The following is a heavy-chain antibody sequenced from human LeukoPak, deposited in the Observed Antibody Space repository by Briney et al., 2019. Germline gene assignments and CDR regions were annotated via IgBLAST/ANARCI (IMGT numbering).Heavy chain of an antibody. J-gene: IGHJ6*03. CDR3: ARGPRYYDSSGYSHYYYYYMDV. V-gene: IGHV1-8*01. D-gene: IGHD3-22*01. CDR1: GYTFPSYD. CDR2: MNPNSGKT. Sequence: AAVKVSCKPSGYTFPSYDIRWVRQATGPPLEWMGWMNPNSGKTGYAQKFQRRGRMTRNASISTAYMELSSLRSEDTAVYYCARGPRYYDSSGYSHYYYYYMDVWGKGTTVTVSS.